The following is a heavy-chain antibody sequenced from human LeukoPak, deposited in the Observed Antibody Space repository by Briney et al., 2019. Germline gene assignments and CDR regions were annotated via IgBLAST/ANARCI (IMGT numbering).Heavy chain of an antibody. CDR1: GFTFSSYA. Sequence: SGGSLRLSCAASGFTFSSYAMSWVCQAPGKGLEWVSAIGGIVGSTYYADSVKGRFTISRDNSKDTLYLQMNSLRAEDTAVYYCAKDTSHLPHYWGQGTLVTVSS. J-gene: IGHJ4*02. V-gene: IGHV3-23*01. CDR3: AKDTSHLPHY. CDR2: IGGIVGST.